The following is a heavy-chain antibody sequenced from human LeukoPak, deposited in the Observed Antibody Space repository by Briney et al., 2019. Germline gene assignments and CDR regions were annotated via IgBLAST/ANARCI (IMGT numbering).Heavy chain of an antibody. D-gene: IGHD3-16*01. J-gene: IGHJ4*02. CDR1: GFTFGGYA. CDR2: IRSRTYGGTA. V-gene: IGHV3-49*04. Sequence: GGSLRLSCIASGFTFGGYAMSWVRQAPGKGLEWVGFIRSRTYGGTAEYAASVKGRFTISRDDSKSIAYLQMNSLKSEDTAVYYCTRDQPLGEWGQGTLVTVSS. CDR3: TRDQPLGE.